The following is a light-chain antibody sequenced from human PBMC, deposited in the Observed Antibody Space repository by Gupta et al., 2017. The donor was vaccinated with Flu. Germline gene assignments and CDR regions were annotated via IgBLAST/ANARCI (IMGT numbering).Light chain of an antibody. CDR1: QSVLLSSNNKNY. V-gene: IGKV4-1*01. CDR2: WAS. Sequence: SLGERATINCKSSQSVLLSSNNKNYLAWYQQKPGQPPKLLIYWASTRESGVPDRFSGSGSGTDFTLTISSLQAEDVAVYYCQQYYTTLLTFGGGTKVEIK. CDR3: QQYYTTLLT. J-gene: IGKJ4*01.